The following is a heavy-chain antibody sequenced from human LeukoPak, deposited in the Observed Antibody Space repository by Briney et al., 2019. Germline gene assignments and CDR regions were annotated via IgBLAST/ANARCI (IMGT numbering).Heavy chain of an antibody. D-gene: IGHD2/OR15-2a*01. CDR3: ARDNRGFDY. V-gene: IGHV3-11*01. CDR2: ISSSGRII. Sequence: PGGSLRLSCAAPGFIFSDYNMTWIRQAPGRGLEWASFISSSGRIIYYTDSVKGRFTISRDIAKNSLNLQMNSLRAEDTAVYYCARDNRGFDYWGQGTLVTVSS. CDR1: GFIFSDYN. J-gene: IGHJ4*02.